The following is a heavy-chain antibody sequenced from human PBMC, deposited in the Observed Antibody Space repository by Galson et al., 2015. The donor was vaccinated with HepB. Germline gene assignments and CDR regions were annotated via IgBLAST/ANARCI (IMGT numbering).Heavy chain of an antibody. CDR3: AKEGTVTIVPDY. CDR2: IRYDGSNK. J-gene: IGHJ4*02. Sequence: SLRLSCAASGFTFSSYGMHWVRQAPGKGLEWVAFIRYDGSNKYYADSVKGRFTISRDNSKNTLYLQMNSLRAEDTAVYYCAKEGTVTIVPDYWGQGTLVTVSS. CDR1: GFTFSSYG. D-gene: IGHD4-17*01. V-gene: IGHV3-30*02.